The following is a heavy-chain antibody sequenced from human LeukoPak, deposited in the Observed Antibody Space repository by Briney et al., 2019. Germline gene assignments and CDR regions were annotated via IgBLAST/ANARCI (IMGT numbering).Heavy chain of an antibody. Sequence: SETLSLTCAASGGSISSGGYSWRWIRQPPGKGLEWIGYISYSGSTYFNPSLRSRVTISVDTSKNQFSLKLSSVTAADTAVYYCARVDRYDFFFDYWGQGTLVTVSS. J-gene: IGHJ4*02. CDR2: ISYSGST. CDR3: ARVDRYDFFFDY. CDR1: GGSISSGGYS. V-gene: IGHV4-30-4*07. D-gene: IGHD3-3*01.